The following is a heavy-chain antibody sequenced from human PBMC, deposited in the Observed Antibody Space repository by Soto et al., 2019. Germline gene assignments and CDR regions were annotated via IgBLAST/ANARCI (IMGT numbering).Heavy chain of an antibody. D-gene: IGHD2-2*01. V-gene: IGHV4-31*03. CDR3: AREIVVVVPAAHTYYYYGMDV. Sequence: QVQLQESGPGLVKPSQTLSLTCTVSGGSISSGGYYWSWIRQHPGKGLEWIGYIYYSGSTYYNPSLESRVTISVDTYKNQSSLKLSSVTAAATAVYYCAREIVVVVPAAHTYYYYGMDVWGQGTTVTVSS. CDR1: GGSISSGGYY. J-gene: IGHJ6*02. CDR2: IYYSGST.